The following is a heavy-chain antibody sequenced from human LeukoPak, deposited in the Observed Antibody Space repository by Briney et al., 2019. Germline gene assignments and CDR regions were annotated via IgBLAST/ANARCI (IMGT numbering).Heavy chain of an antibody. CDR1: GATIISYY. CDR3: ASRPYSGGYYSDAFDI. J-gene: IGHJ3*02. Sequence: SETLSITCPVFGATIISYYWSWIRQPPGKGPVWNGYIYYSGSTNYNPSLKSRVTISVDTSKNQFSLKLTSVTAADTAVYYCASRPYSGGYYSDAFDIWGQGTMVTVSS. CDR2: IYYSGST. D-gene: IGHD3-22*01. V-gene: IGHV4-59*01.